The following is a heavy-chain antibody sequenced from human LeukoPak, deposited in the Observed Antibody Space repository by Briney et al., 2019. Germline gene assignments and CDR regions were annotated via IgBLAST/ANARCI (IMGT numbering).Heavy chain of an antibody. CDR1: GFTFSSYT. CDR3: AKEMVRGVILD. J-gene: IGHJ4*02. D-gene: IGHD3-10*01. CDR2: ISYDEINK. V-gene: IGHV3-30-3*02. Sequence: PGGSLRLSCAASGFTFSSYTMHWVRQAPGKGLEWVAVISYDEINKYYADSVKGRFTISRDNSKNTLYLQMNSLRAEDTAVYYCAKEMVRGVILDWGQGTLVTVSS.